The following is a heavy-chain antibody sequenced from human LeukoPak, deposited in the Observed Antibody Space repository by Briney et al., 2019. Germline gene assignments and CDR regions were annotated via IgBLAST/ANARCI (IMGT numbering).Heavy chain of an antibody. V-gene: IGHV3-66*01. CDR3: ARDLGDGYNPRGIFDY. J-gene: IGHJ4*02. CDR1: GFTVSSNY. CDR2: IYIVGST. Sequence: PGGSLRLSCAASGFTVSSNYMSWVRQAPGKGLEWVAVIYIVGSTYYADSVKCEFTIYRDNSKNTLYLQMTSLRAEDTAVYYCARDLGDGYNPRGIFDYWGQGPLVTVSS. D-gene: IGHD5-24*01.